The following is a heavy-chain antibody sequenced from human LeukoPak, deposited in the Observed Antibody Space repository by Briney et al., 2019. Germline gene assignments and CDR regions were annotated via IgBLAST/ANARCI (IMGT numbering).Heavy chain of an antibody. Sequence: QPGGSLRLSCAASGFTISGFEMKWVSLAPGKGLEGVAYISTGGRTMYYADSVKGRFTISRDNAKNSLYLQMNSLRAEDTAVYYCAREREPATGTHYFDDWGQGTLVTVSS. CDR3: AREREPATGTHYFDD. D-gene: IGHD1-14*01. CDR2: ISTGGRTM. V-gene: IGHV3-48*03. CDR1: GFTISGFE. J-gene: IGHJ4*02.